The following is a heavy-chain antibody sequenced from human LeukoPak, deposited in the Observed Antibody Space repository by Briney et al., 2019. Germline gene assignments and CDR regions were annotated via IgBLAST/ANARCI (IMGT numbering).Heavy chain of an antibody. CDR3: ARAQLYCRGSSCYPSWFDP. CDR2: IYTSGST. Sequence: SETLSLTCTVSGGSISSYYWTWIRQPAGKGLEWIGHIYTSGSTKYNPSLKSRVTMSVATSKNQFSLKVTSVTAADTAVYYCARAQLYCRGSSCYPSWFDPWGQGTLVTVSS. CDR1: GGSISSYY. V-gene: IGHV4-4*07. D-gene: IGHD2-15*01. J-gene: IGHJ5*02.